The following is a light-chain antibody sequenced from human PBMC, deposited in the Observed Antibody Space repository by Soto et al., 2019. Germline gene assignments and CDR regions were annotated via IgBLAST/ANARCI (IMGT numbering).Light chain of an antibody. CDR3: QSYDKRLTAYV. V-gene: IGLV2-11*01. CDR1: SSDVGGYDF. Sequence: QSALTQPRSVSGSPGQSVTISCTGTSSDVGGYDFVSWYQQHPGKAPKLMISDVSKRPSGVPDRFSASKSGTSASLAITGLQAEDEGHYYCQSYDKRLTAYVFGTGTKVTVL. CDR2: DVS. J-gene: IGLJ1*01.